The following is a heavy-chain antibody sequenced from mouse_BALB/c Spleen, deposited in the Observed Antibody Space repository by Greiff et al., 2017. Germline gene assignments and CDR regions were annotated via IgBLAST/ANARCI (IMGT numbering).Heavy chain of an antibody. J-gene: IGHJ3*01. Sequence: EVKLQESGPGLVKPSQSLSLTCSVTGYSITSGYYWNWIRQFPGNKLEWMGYISYDGSNNYNPSLKNRISITRDTPKNQFFLKLNSVTTEDTATYYCARGDGNYAYWGQGTLVTVSA. CDR3: ARGDGNYAY. CDR2: ISYDGSN. V-gene: IGHV3-6*02. D-gene: IGHD2-1*01. CDR1: GYSITSGYY.